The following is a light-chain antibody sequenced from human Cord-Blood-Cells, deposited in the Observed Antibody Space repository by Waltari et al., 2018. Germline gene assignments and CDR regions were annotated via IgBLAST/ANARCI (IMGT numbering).Light chain of an antibody. CDR3: NSRDSSGNHWV. CDR1: SLRSYY. Sequence: SSELTQDPAVSVALGQTVRITCQGDSLRSYYTSWYQQKPGQAPVLFIYGKNNRPSGIPDRFSGSSSGNTASLTITGAQAEDEADYYCNSRDSSGNHWVFGGGTKLPVL. V-gene: IGLV3-19*01. CDR2: GKN. J-gene: IGLJ3*02.